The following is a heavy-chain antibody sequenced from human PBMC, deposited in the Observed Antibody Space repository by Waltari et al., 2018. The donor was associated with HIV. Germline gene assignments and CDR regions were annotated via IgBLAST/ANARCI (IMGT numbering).Heavy chain of an antibody. CDR3: AKDTIAARPRSFDS. J-gene: IGHJ4*02. D-gene: IGHD6-6*01. CDR2: ISYSGGNT. CDR1: GFPFTRSA. V-gene: IGHV3-23*01. Sequence: EVQLLESGGGLVQPGGSLILSCAASGFPFTRSAIVWFRQATGKGLEWVSGISYSGGNTNYADFVKGRFTISRDNSKNMLYLQMNSLRAEDTAVYYCAKDTIAARPRSFDSWGQGSLVTVSS.